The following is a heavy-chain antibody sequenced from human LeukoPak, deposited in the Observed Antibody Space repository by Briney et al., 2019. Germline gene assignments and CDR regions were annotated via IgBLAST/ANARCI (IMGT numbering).Heavy chain of an antibody. CDR1: GFTFSSYG. CDR3: ARGGGYNLFDY. Sequence: GGSLRLSCAASGFTFSSYGMHWVRQAPGKGLEWVAVIWYDGSNKYYADSVKGRFTISRDNSKNTLYLQMNSLRAEDTAVYYCARGGGYNLFDYWGQGTLVTVSS. CDR2: IWYDGSNK. J-gene: IGHJ4*02. D-gene: IGHD5-24*01. V-gene: IGHV3-33*01.